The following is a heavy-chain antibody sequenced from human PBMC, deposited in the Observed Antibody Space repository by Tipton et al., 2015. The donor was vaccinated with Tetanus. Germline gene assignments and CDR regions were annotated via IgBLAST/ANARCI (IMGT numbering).Heavy chain of an antibody. CDR2: IYPGDSDT. V-gene: IGHV5-51*01. Sequence: QLVQSGAEVKKPGESLKISCEGSTNSFNGYWIGWVRQMPGKGLEWMGIIYPGDSDTTYSPSFKGQVIISVDKSITTAYLHWSSLRASDTAMYYCARRRRDGYDMDVFDIWGQGTMVTVSS. D-gene: IGHD5-24*01. CDR3: ARRRRDGYDMDVFDI. J-gene: IGHJ3*02. CDR1: TNSFNGYW.